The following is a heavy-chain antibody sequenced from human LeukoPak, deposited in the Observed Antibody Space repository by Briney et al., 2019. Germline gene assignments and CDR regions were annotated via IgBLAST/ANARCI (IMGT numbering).Heavy chain of an antibody. Sequence: SETLSLTCAVSGGSISSSNWWSWVRQPPGKGLEWIGEIYHSGSTNYNPSLKSRVTISVDKSKNQFSLKLSSVTAADTAVYYCARGCPTRGGGKPGRRVSPQPFDYWGQGTLVTVSS. J-gene: IGHJ4*02. V-gene: IGHV4-4*02. CDR2: IYHSGST. D-gene: IGHD3-10*01. CDR1: GGSISSSNW. CDR3: ARGCPTRGGGKPGRRVSPQPFDY.